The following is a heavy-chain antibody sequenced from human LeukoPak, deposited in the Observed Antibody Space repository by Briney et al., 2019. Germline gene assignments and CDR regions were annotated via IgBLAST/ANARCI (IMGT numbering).Heavy chain of an antibody. Sequence: GGSLRLSWAASGXTFSSYAMHWVRQAPGKGLEWVAVISFDGSIKYYADSVKGRFTISRDNSKNTLFLQMNSLRVEDTAVYYCARDRAGAFDIWGQGTMVTVSS. CDR1: GXTFSSYA. CDR2: ISFDGSIK. D-gene: IGHD3-10*01. V-gene: IGHV3-30-3*01. CDR3: ARDRAGAFDI. J-gene: IGHJ3*02.